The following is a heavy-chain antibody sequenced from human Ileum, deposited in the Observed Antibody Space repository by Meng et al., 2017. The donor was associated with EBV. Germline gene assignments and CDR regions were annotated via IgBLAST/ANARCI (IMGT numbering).Heavy chain of an antibody. Sequence: VQLQGSGPGLVNPSGALSLTCAVSGGFISVINWWSWVRQSPEKGLEWIGEMSDSGITHYNPSLKSRVTISADKSNNQFSLKLTSVTSADTAVYFCAKNGEKYFEYWGQGTLVTVSS. CDR1: GGFISVINW. V-gene: IGHV4-4*02. CDR2: MSDSGIT. J-gene: IGHJ4*02. CDR3: AKNGEKYFEY.